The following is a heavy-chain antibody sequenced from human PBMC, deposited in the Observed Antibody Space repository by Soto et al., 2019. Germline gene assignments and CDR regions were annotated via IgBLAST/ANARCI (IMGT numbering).Heavy chain of an antibody. CDR2: ISYDGSNK. V-gene: IGHV3-30*18. Sequence: VHLLESGGGLVQPGGSLRLSCAASGFTFSSYGMHWVRQAPGKGLEWVAVISYDGSNKYYADSVKGRFTISRDNSKNTLYLQMNSLRAEDTAVYYCAKAGGNGESDIWGQGTMVTVSS. J-gene: IGHJ3*02. CDR3: AKAGGNGESDI. D-gene: IGHD2-8*01. CDR1: GFTFSSYG.